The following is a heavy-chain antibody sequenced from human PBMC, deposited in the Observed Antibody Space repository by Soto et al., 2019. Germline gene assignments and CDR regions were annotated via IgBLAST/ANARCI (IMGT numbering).Heavy chain of an antibody. CDR1: DGSVSSGSYY. CDR2: IYYSGST. CDR3: ARDWYYYGSGSYGMDV. J-gene: IGHJ6*02. V-gene: IGHV4-61*01. D-gene: IGHD3-10*01. Sequence: SETLSLTCTVSDGSVSSGSYYWSWIRQPPGKGLEWIGYIYYSGSTNYNPSLKSRVTISVDTSKNQFSLKLSSVTAADTAVYYCARDWYYYGSGSYGMDVWGQGTTVTVSS.